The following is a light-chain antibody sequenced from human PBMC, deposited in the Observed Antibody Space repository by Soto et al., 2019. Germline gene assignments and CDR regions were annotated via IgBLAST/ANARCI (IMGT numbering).Light chain of an antibody. CDR1: QTISRY. V-gene: IGKV1-39*01. CDR2: ASS. J-gene: IGKJ1*01. CDR3: QQTYSNLWT. Sequence: DIQLTQSPASLSASAVDCFTITCRASQTISRYLNWYQQEPGTAPKLLIYASSTLQSGVPARFSGRGSGTDFTLTISSLQPEDFAHYYCQQTYSNLWTFGQGTKVDNK.